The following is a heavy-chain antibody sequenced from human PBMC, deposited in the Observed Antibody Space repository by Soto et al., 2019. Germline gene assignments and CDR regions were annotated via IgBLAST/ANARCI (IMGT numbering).Heavy chain of an antibody. Sequence: GESLKISCKGSGYSFASHWAAWVRQMPEKGLEWIGTIYPGDSDTKYSPAFRGQVTISADTSVSTAYLQWRSLEATDSAIYYCARYSGSYWHYLDFWGQGTLVTVSS. CDR2: IYPGDSDT. CDR3: ARYSGSYWHYLDF. J-gene: IGHJ4*02. D-gene: IGHD1-26*01. CDR1: GYSFASHW. V-gene: IGHV5-51*01.